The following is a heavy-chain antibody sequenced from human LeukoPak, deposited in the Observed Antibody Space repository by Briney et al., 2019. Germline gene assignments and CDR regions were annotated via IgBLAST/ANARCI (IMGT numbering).Heavy chain of an antibody. CDR3: ARVVRGCSGSYYFDY. CDR2: IYPGDSDT. V-gene: IGHV5-51*01. CDR1: GYSFTSYW. Sequence: GESLKISCKGSGYSFTSYWIGWVRQMPGKGLEWMGIIYPGDSDTRYSPSFQGQVTISADKSISTAYLQWSSLKASDTAMYYCARVVRGCSGSYYFDYWGQGTLVTVSS. J-gene: IGHJ4*02. D-gene: IGHD1-26*01.